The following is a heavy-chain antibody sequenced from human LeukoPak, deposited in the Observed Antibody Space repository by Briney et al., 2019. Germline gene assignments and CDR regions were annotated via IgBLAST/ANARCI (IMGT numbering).Heavy chain of an antibody. V-gene: IGHV3-15*01. CDR1: GFTFTNAW. CDR2: IKSNADGGTT. CDR3: ATARCSGGSCFEGYFDL. D-gene: IGHD2-15*01. J-gene: IGHJ2*01. Sequence: GGSLRLSCAASGFTFTNAWMSWVRQGPGKGLEWLGRIKSNADGGTTSYAAPVKGRFTISRDDSKNTLSLQMNSLKTDDTAVYYCATARCSGGSCFEGYFDLWGRGTLVTVSS.